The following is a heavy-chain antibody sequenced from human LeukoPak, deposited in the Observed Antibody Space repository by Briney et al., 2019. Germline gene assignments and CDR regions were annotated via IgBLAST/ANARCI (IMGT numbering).Heavy chain of an antibody. D-gene: IGHD2/OR15-2a*01. CDR3: AREDNRKDAFDI. J-gene: IGHJ3*02. CDR1: GGSISSYY. V-gene: IGHV4-59*01. Sequence: SETLSLTCTVSGGSISSYYWSWIQQPPGKGLEWIAYIYYSGSTNYNPSLKSRVTISVDTSKNQFSMKLSSVTAADTAVYFCAREDNRKDAFDIWGQGTMVTVSS. CDR2: IYYSGST.